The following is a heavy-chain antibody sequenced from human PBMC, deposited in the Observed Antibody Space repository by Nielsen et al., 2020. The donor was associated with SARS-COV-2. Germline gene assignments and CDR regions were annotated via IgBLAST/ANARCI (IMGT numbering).Heavy chain of an antibody. D-gene: IGHD1-14*01. CDR1: GFTFRSYA. Sequence: GESLKISCAASGFTFRSYAMHWVRQAPGKGLEWVSTFSDNEGPTYHADSVKGRFTISRDNSNSTLFLQMNSLRVEDTALYYCAKGSDFTGFDSWGRGTLVTVSS. CDR3: AKGSDFTGFDS. J-gene: IGHJ4*02. V-gene: IGHV3-23*01. CDR2: FSDNEGPT.